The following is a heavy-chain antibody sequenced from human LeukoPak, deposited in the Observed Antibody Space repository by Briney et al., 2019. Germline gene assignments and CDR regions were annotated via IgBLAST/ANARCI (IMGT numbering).Heavy chain of an antibody. CDR3: ARDQEGYFDWLIHPFDY. Sequence: PGGSLRLSCAASGFSFSDYSMNWVRQAPGKGLEWVSYISSSSSTIYYADSVKGRFTISRDNAKNSLYLQMNSLRDEDTAVYYCARDQEGYFDWLIHPFDYWGQGTLVTVSS. D-gene: IGHD3-9*01. V-gene: IGHV3-48*02. CDR2: ISSSSSTI. J-gene: IGHJ4*02. CDR1: GFSFSDYS.